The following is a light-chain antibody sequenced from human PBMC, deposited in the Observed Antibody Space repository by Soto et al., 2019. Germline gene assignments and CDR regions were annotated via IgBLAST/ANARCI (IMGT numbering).Light chain of an antibody. J-gene: IGKJ2*01. V-gene: IGKV3-20*01. Sequence: EIVLTQSPGTLSLSPGERATLSCRASQSVSSSSYLAWYQQKPGQAPRLLSYGASSRATGIPDWFSGSGSVTDFTLNISRLQPEDFAVYYCQPYGSSPSYTFGQGTKLEIK. CDR3: QPYGSSPSYT. CDR2: GAS. CDR1: QSVSSSSY.